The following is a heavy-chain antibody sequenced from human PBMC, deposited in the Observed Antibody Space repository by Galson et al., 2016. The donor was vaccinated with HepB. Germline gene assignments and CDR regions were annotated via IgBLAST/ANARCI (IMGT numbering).Heavy chain of an antibody. CDR3: ARGAPRDYFDY. D-gene: IGHD6-6*01. CDR1: GFTFSLYG. J-gene: IGHJ4*02. Sequence: SLRLSCAASGFTFSLYGMHWVRQAPGKGLEWVAIIWYDGSKKYYGGSVKGRFTISRDNSKNTLHLQMNSLRAEDTAVYYCARGAPRDYFDYWGQGTLVTVSS. V-gene: IGHV3-33*01. CDR2: IWYDGSKK.